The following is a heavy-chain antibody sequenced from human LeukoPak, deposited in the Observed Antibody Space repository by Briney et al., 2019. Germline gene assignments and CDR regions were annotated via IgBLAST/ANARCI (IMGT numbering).Heavy chain of an antibody. CDR1: GFTFSSYS. V-gene: IGHV3-21*01. J-gene: IGHJ3*02. Sequence: GGSLRLSCAASGFTFSSYSMNWVRQAPGKGLEWVSSISSSSSYIYYADSVKGRFTISRDNAKNSLYLQMNRLRAEDTAVYYCARAQYVNAIDIWGQGTMVTVSS. D-gene: IGHD3-16*01. CDR3: ARAQYVNAIDI. CDR2: ISSSSSYI.